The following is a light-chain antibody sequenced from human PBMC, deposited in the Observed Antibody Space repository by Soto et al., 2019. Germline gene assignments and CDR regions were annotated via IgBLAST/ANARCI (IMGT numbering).Light chain of an antibody. V-gene: IGLV1-40*01. Sequence: QAVVTQPPSVSGAPGQRVTISCTGSTSNLGAGYGVHWYQQLPGTAPKLRIFASTNRPSGVPERFSGSKSGTSASLTITGLQAEDEADYYCQSFDRRLSGSRVFGGGTKLTVL. CDR3: QSFDRRLSGSRV. J-gene: IGLJ3*02. CDR1: TSNLGAGYG. CDR2: AST.